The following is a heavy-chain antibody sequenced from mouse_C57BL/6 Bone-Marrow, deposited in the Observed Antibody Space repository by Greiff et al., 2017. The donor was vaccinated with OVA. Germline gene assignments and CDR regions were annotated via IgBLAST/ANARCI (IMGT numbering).Heavy chain of an antibody. CDR1: GFTFSSYA. V-gene: IGHV5-9-1*02. Sequence: EVKLMESGEGLVKPGGSLKLSCAASGFTFSSYAMSWVRQTPEKRLEWVAYISSGGDYIYYADTVKGRFTISRDNARNTLYLHMSSLKSEDTAMYYCTREGITLLRYAMDYWGQGTSVTVSS. CDR2: ISSGGDYI. CDR3: TREGITLLRYAMDY. D-gene: IGHD1-1*01. J-gene: IGHJ4*01.